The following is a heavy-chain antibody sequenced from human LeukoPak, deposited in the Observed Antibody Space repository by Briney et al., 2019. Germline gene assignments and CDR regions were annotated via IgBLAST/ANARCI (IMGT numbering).Heavy chain of an antibody. Sequence: SQTLSLTCAISGDRVSNNSAVWNWIRQSPSRGLEWLGRTYYRSKWYNDYAVSVKSRITINPDTSKNQFSLQLKSVTPEDTAVYYCAREGSDGYLFDYWGQGSLVTVSS. D-gene: IGHD3-16*01. V-gene: IGHV6-1*01. J-gene: IGHJ4*02. CDR3: AREGSDGYLFDY. CDR1: GDRVSNNSAV. CDR2: TYYRSKWYN.